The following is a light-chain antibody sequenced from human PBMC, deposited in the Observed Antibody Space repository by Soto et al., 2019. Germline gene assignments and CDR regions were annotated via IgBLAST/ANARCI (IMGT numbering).Light chain of an antibody. CDR1: QSVSSSY. J-gene: IGKJ3*01. Sequence: EIVLTQSPGTLSLSPGERATLSCRASQSVSSSYLAWYQHKPGQAPRLLIYGASSRATGIPDRFSGSGSGTVFTLTISRLEPEDFAVYYCQRYGSSPFTFGPGTKVDIK. CDR2: GAS. V-gene: IGKV3-20*01. CDR3: QRYGSSPFT.